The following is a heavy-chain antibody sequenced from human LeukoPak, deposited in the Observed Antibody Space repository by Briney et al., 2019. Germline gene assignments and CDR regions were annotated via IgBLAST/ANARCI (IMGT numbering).Heavy chain of an antibody. D-gene: IGHD6-19*01. J-gene: IGHJ4*02. Sequence: GESLKISCKGSGDNFNRHWIGWVRQMSGKGLEWMGIIYLGDSDTRYSPSFQGQIIIPADKSISTAYLQWSSLKASDTAIYYCARHSSYTSGWPLDYWGQGTLVTVSS. CDR2: IYLGDSDT. CDR3: ARHSSYTSGWPLDY. V-gene: IGHV5-51*01. CDR1: GDNFNRHW.